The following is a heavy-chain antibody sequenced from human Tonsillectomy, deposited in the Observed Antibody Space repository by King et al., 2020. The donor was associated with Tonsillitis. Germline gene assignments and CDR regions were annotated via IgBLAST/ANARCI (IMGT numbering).Heavy chain of an antibody. CDR3: AKMGGYYDSGSYGYFDY. V-gene: IGHV3-23*04. CDR1: GFTFSSSA. CDR2: ISGSGGST. D-gene: IGHD3-10*01. J-gene: IGHJ4*02. Sequence: VQLVESGGGLVQPGGSLRLSCAASGFTFSSSAMSWVRQAPGKGLEWFSVISGSGGSTYYADSVKGRFTISSDNSKNTLYLQMNNLRAEDTAVYYCAKMGGYYDSGSYGYFDYWGQGTLVTVSS.